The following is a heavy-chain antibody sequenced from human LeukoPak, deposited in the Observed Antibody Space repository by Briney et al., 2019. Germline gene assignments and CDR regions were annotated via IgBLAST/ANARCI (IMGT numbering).Heavy chain of an antibody. Sequence: GGSLRLFCAASGFTFSSYGMHWVRQAPGKGLEWVAAIWYDGSNKYYADSVKGRFTISRDNSKNTLYLQMNSLRAEDTAVYYCARSDGYGDYVVHYWGQGTLVTVSS. CDR1: GFTFSSYG. V-gene: IGHV3-33*01. CDR3: ARSDGYGDYVVHY. D-gene: IGHD4-17*01. CDR2: IWYDGSNK. J-gene: IGHJ4*02.